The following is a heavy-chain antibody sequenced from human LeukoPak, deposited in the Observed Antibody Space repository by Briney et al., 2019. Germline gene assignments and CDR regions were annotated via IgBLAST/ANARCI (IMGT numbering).Heavy chain of an antibody. D-gene: IGHD3-10*01. V-gene: IGHV3-7*01. CDR1: GFTFSGYW. J-gene: IGHJ6*04. Sequence: GGSLTLSCAASGFTFSGYWMSWLRQAPGKGLEWVANIKQDGGEKYYVDSVKGRFTISRDNAKNSLYLQMNSLRAEDTAVYYCARDRGFGQADVWGRGTTVTVSS. CDR2: IKQDGGEK. CDR3: ARDRGFGQADV.